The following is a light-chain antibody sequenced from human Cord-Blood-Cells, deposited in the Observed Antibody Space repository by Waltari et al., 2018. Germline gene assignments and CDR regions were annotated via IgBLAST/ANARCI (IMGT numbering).Light chain of an antibody. J-gene: IGLJ1*01. V-gene: IGLV2-14*03. Sequence: QSALTQPASVSGSPGQSITIPCTGTSSDVGGYNYVSWYQQHPGKAPKLMIYDVSNRPSGVSNRFSGSKSGNTASLTISGLQADDEADYYCSSYTSSSTLLYVFGTGTKVTVL. CDR3: SSYTSSSTLLYV. CDR1: SSDVGGYNY. CDR2: DVS.